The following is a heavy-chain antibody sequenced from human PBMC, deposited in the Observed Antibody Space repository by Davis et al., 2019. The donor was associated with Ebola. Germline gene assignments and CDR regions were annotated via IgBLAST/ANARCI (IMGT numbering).Heavy chain of an antibody. CDR1: GGSFSGYY. CDR3: ARDAGDSSGYYYDYLDY. V-gene: IGHV4-34*01. Sequence: PSETLSLTCAVYGGSFSGYYWSWIRQPPGKGLEWIGEINHSGSTNYNPSLKSRVTISVDTSKNQFSLKLSSVTAADTAVYYCARDAGDSSGYYYDYLDYWGQGTLVTVSS. D-gene: IGHD3-22*01. J-gene: IGHJ4*02. CDR2: INHSGST.